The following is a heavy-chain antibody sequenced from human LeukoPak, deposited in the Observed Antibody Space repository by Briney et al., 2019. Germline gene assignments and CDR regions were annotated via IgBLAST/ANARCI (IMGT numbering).Heavy chain of an antibody. D-gene: IGHD1-26*01. CDR2: IKQDGSVK. J-gene: IGHJ4*02. CDR3: ARVSGSYPGY. Sequence: GGSLRLSCAASGFTFSNYWTSWVRQAPGRGLEWVANIKQDGSVKYYVDSVKGRFTISRDNAKNSLYLQMNSLRAEDTAVYYCARVSGSYPGYWGQGTLVTVSS. V-gene: IGHV3-7*01. CDR1: GFTFSNYW.